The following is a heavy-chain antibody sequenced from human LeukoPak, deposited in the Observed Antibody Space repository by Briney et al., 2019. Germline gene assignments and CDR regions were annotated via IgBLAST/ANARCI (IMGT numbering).Heavy chain of an antibody. Sequence: PGRSLRLSCAASGSTFSSYGMHWVRQAPGKGLEWVAVISYDGSNKYYADSVKGRFTISRDNSKNTLYLQMNSLRAEDTAVYYCAKDPKYSSSWYSESYYFDYWGQGTLVTVSS. D-gene: IGHD6-13*01. CDR2: ISYDGSNK. J-gene: IGHJ4*02. V-gene: IGHV3-30*18. CDR1: GSTFSSYG. CDR3: AKDPKYSSSWYSESYYFDY.